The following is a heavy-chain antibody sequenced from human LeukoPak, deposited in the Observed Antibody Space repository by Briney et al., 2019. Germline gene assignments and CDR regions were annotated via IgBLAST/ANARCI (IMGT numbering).Heavy chain of an antibody. J-gene: IGHJ4*02. CDR2: INQDGSEK. V-gene: IGHV3-7*01. D-gene: IGHD2-15*01. CDR1: GFTFSSYW. CDR3: ASRSSVAASGPG. Sequence: GGSLRLSCAASGFTFSSYWMSWVRQAPGKGLEWVANINQDGSEKYYVDSVKGRFTISRDNAKNSLYLQMSSLRAEDTALYYCASRSSVAASGPGWGQGTLVTVSS.